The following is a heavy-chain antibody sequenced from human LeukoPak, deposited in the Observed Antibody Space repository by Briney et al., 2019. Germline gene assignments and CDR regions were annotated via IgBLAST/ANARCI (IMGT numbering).Heavy chain of an antibody. D-gene: IGHD6-6*01. Sequence: IPSETLSLTCAVYGGSFSGYYWGWIRQPPGKGLEWIGTIYYSGTTYYNPSLKSRVTISLDTSKNQFSLKLSSVTAADTAIYYCARDFSSSSTVYYYYYMDVWGKGTTVTVSS. CDR3: ARDFSSSSTVYYYYYMDV. CDR1: GGSFSGYY. CDR2: IYYSGTT. J-gene: IGHJ6*03. V-gene: IGHV4-34*01.